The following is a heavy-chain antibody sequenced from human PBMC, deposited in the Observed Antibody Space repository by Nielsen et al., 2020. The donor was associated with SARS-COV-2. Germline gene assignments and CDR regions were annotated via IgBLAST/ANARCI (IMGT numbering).Heavy chain of an antibody. CDR1: GGYISSGGYY. Sequence: SETMSLTCTVSGGYISSGGYYWSRIRHHPGKGLEWIGYIYFSGRTCYNPSLKSRVTISVDTSKNQFSLSLRSVTAADTAVYYCARESSGYDHYNYGMDVWGQGTTVTVSS. D-gene: IGHD5-12*01. J-gene: IGHJ6*02. V-gene: IGHV4-31*03. CDR2: IYFSGRT. CDR3: ARESSGYDHYNYGMDV.